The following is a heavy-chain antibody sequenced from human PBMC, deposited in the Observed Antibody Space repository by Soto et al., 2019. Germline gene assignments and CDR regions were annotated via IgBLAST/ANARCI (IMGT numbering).Heavy chain of an antibody. CDR1: GYSFTSYW. J-gene: IGHJ4*02. CDR3: ARHMPYSSSWYRFDY. V-gene: IGHV5-51*01. CDR2: IYPGDSDT. Sequence: PGVSLKISCKGSGYSFTSYWIGWVRQMPGKGLEWMGIIYPGDSDTRYSPSFQGQVTISADKSISTAYLQWSSLKASDTAMYYCARHMPYSSSWYRFDYWGQGTLVTVSS. D-gene: IGHD6-13*01.